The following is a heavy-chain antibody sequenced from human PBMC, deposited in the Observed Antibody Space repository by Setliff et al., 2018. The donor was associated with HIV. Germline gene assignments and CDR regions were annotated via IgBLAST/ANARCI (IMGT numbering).Heavy chain of an antibody. Sequence: ASVKVPCKASGYTFSTYAMHWVRQAPGQRLEWMGWINAGNGNTKYSQKFQGRVTITRDTSASTAYMEVSSLRSEDTAVYYCARDFPSPDYSSSWAHLYYHYGMDVWGQGTTVTVS. V-gene: IGHV1-3*01. CDR1: GYTFSTYA. D-gene: IGHD6-13*01. CDR2: INAGNGNT. CDR3: ARDFPSPDYSSSWAHLYYHYGMDV. J-gene: IGHJ6*02.